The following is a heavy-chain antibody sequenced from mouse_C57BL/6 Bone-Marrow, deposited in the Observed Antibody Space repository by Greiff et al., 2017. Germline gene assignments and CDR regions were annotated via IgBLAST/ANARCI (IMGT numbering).Heavy chain of an antibody. D-gene: IGHD1-1*01. J-gene: IGHJ1*03. CDR2: IRSKSNNYAT. CDR1: GFSFNTYA. Sequence: EVKLVESGGGLVQPKGSLKLSCAASGFSFNTYAMNWVRQAPGKGLEWVARIRSKSNNYATYYADSVKDRFTISRDDSESMLYLQMNNLKTEDTAMYDCVRQDYYGSSYGYFDVWGTGTTVTVSS. V-gene: IGHV10-1*01. CDR3: VRQDYYGSSYGYFDV.